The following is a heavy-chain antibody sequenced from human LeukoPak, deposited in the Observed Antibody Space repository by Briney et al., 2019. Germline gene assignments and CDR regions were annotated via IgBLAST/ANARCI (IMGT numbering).Heavy chain of an antibody. CDR3: AITYPADYYDSSGYYGVDY. V-gene: IGHV3-33*01. Sequence: GGSLRLSCAASGFTFSSYGMHWVRQAPGKGLEWVAVIWYDGSNKYYADSVKGRFTISRDNSKNTLYLQMNSLRAEDTAVYHCAITYPADYYDSSGYYGVDYWGQGTLVTVSS. J-gene: IGHJ4*02. CDR2: IWYDGSNK. CDR1: GFTFSSYG. D-gene: IGHD3-22*01.